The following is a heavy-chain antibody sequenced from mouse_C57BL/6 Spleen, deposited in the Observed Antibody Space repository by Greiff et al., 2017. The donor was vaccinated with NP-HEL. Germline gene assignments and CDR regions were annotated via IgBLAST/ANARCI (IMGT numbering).Heavy chain of an antibody. D-gene: IGHD2-2*01. CDR3: ARSMVTTGGNYAMDY. V-gene: IGHV2-6*03. CDR2: IWSDGST. CDR1: GFSLTSYG. Sequence: VQLVESGPGLVAPSQSLSITCTVSGFSLTSYGVHWVRQPPGKGLEWLVVIWSDGSTTYNSALKSRLSISKDNSKSQVFLKMNSLQTDDTAMYYCARSMVTTGGNYAMDYWGQGTSVTVSS. J-gene: IGHJ4*01.